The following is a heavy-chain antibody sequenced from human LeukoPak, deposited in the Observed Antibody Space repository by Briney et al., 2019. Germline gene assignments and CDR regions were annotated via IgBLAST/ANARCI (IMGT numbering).Heavy chain of an antibody. D-gene: IGHD2-21*02. J-gene: IGHJ4*02. CDR3: ARSQGDSNYDY. CDR1: GYSFTSYW. Sequence: GESLKISCKGSGYSFTSYWISWVRQMPGKGLEWMGRIDPSDSYTNYSPSFQGQVTISADRSISTAYLHWSSLKASDTAMYYCARSQGDSNYDYWGQGTLVTVSS. V-gene: IGHV5-10-1*04. CDR2: IDPSDSYT.